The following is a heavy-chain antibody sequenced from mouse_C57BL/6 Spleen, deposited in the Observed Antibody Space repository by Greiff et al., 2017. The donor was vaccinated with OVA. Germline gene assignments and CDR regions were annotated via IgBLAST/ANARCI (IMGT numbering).Heavy chain of an antibody. J-gene: IGHJ4*01. D-gene: IGHD2-4*01. CDR1: GFTFSDYG. CDR2: ISSGSSTI. V-gene: IGHV5-17*01. Sequence: EVKLMESGGGLVKPGGSLKLSCAASGFTFSDYGMHWVRQAPEKGLEWVACISSGSSTIYYADTVKGRFTISRDNAKNTLFLQMTSLRSEDTAMYYCARYDYDVRAMDYWGQGTSVTVSS. CDR3: ARYDYDVRAMDY.